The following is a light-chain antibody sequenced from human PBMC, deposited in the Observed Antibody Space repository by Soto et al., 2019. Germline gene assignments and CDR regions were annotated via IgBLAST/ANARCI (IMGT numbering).Light chain of an antibody. CDR1: QSVTTNY. J-gene: IGKJ3*01. CDR2: GAS. Sequence: EIVSTQSPGTLSLSPGQRATLSCRASQSVTTNYLAWYQQKPGQAPRLLIYGASFRAAGIPDRFSGSGSGTDFTLTINTLEPGDFAVYFCQQYDSSPFTFGPGTTVDI. CDR3: QQYDSSPFT. V-gene: IGKV3-20*01.